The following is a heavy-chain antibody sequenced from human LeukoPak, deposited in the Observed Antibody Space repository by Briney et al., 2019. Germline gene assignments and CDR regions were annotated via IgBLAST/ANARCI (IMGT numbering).Heavy chain of an antibody. V-gene: IGHV4-61*02. CDR2: IFTSGGT. J-gene: IGHJ4*02. CDR3: AREESGYCDGGSCLYYFDY. D-gene: IGHD2-15*01. Sequence: SETLSLTCTVSSGSISSGSYYWSWIRQPAGKGLEWIGRIFTSGGTNYNPSLKSRVTISVDTSKNQFSLKLNSVTAADAAVYYCAREESGYCDGGSCLYYFDYWGQGTLVTVSS. CDR1: SGSISSGSYY.